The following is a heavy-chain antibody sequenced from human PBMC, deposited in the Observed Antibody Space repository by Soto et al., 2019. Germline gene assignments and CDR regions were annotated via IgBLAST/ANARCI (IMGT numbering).Heavy chain of an antibody. CDR3: ARALDLVVVPAAPLYGMDV. J-gene: IGHJ6*02. CDR2: INPSGGST. V-gene: IGHV1-46*01. CDR1: GYTFTSYY. D-gene: IGHD2-2*03. Sequence: ASVKVSCKASGYTFTSYYIHWVRQAPGQGLEWMGIINPSGGSTSYAQKFQGRVTMTRDTSTSTVYMELSSLRSEDTAVYYCARALDLVVVPAAPLYGMDVWGQGTTVTV.